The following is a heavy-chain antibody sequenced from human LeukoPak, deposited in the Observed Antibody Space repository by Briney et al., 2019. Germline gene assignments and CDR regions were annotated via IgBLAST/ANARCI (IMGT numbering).Heavy chain of an antibody. CDR2: INPNSGGT. CDR1: GYTFTGYY. J-gene: IGHJ4*02. CDR3: AREGEYYYDSSGYPGY. D-gene: IGHD3-22*01. V-gene: IGHV1-2*02. Sequence: ASVKVSCKASGYTFTGYYMHWVRQAPGQGLEWMGWINPNSGGTNYAQKFQGRVTMTRDTSISTAYMELSRLRSDDTAVDYCAREGEYYYDSSGYPGYWGQGTLVTVSS.